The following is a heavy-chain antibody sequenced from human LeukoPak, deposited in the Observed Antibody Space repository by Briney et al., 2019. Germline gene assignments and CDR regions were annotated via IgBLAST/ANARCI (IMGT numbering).Heavy chain of an antibody. CDR3: SVRDSHSSGWYTFDY. J-gene: IGHJ4*02. D-gene: IGHD6-19*01. Sequence: GASVKVSCKASGGTFSSYAISWVRQAPGQGLEWMGRIIPILGIANYAQKFQGRVTITADKSTSTAYMELSSLRSEDTAVYYCSVRDSHSSGWYTFDYWGQGTLVTVSS. CDR2: IIPILGIA. CDR1: GGTFSSYA. V-gene: IGHV1-69*04.